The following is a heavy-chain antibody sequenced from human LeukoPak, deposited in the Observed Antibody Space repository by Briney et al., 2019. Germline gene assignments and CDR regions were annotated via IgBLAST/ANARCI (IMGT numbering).Heavy chain of an antibody. CDR3: ARGPYSYDSSGAFDI. J-gene: IGHJ3*02. CDR2: ISYSGST. V-gene: IGHV4-39*01. CDR1: GGPITSSSYS. D-gene: IGHD3-22*01. Sequence: SETLSLTCTVSGGPITSSSYSWGWIRQPPGKGLEWIGSISYSGSTNYNPSLKSRVTISIDTSKNQFSLKVTSVTAADTAVYYCARGPYSYDSSGAFDIWGQGTMVTVSS.